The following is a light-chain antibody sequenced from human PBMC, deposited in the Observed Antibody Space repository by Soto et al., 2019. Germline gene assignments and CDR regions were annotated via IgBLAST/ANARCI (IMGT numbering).Light chain of an antibody. J-gene: IGKJ4*01. CDR3: MQALQTPT. CDR1: QSLLHSNGYNY. V-gene: IGKV2-28*01. Sequence: DIVMTQSPLSLPVTPGEPASISCRSTQSLLHSNGYNYLDWYLQKPGQSPQLLIYLGSNRSSGVPDRFSGSGSGKDFTLKISRVEAEDVGVYYCMQALQTPTFGGGATVQIK. CDR2: LGS.